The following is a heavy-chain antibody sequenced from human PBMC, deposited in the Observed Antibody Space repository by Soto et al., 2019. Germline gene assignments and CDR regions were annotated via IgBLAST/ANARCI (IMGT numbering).Heavy chain of an antibody. Sequence: GGSLRLSCAASGFTFSSYWMSWVRQAPGKGLEWVANIKQDGSEKYYVDSVKGRFTISRDNAKNSLNLQMNSLRVEDTAVYYCARRYCSSTSCLNAFDIWGQGTMVTVSS. D-gene: IGHD2-2*01. J-gene: IGHJ3*02. CDR1: GFTFSSYW. CDR3: ARRYCSSTSCLNAFDI. V-gene: IGHV3-7*01. CDR2: IKQDGSEK.